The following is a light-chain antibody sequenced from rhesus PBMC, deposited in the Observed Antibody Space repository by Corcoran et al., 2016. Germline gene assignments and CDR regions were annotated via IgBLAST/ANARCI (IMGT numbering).Light chain of an antibody. CDR2: GAS. J-gene: IGKJ1*01. CDR3: CQHSSGWT. V-gene: IGKV3-10*01. CDR1: QSVSSY. Sequence: QVILTQSPATLSLSPGERATLSCRASQSVSSYLAWYQQKPGQAPRLLIYGASRRATGIPDRFSGSGSVTDFTLTISSLGPGGVGVYHCCQHSSGWTFGQGTKVEIK.